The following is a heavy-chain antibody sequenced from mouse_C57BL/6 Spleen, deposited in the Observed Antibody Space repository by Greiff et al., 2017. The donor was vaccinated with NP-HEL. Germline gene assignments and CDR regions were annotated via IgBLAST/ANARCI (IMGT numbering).Heavy chain of an antibody. J-gene: IGHJ1*03. CDR1: GYSITSGYD. CDR3: ARPWSNSFLGFDV. V-gene: IGHV3-1*01. D-gene: IGHD2-5*01. CDR2: ISYSGST. Sequence: EVQRVESGPGMVKPSQSLSLTCTVTGYSITSGYDWHWIRHFPGNKLEWMGYISYSGSTNYNPSLKSRISITHDTSKNHFFLKLNSVTTEDTATYYCARPWSNSFLGFDVWGTGTTVTVSS.